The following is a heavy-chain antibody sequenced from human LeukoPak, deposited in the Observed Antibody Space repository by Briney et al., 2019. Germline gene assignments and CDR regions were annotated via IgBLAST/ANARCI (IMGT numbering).Heavy chain of an antibody. CDR3: GKASSGYYSAILH. D-gene: IGHD3-22*01. J-gene: IGHJ4*02. CDR1: GFTFEDYS. Sequence: GGSLRLSCAASGFTFEDYSMHWVRQAPGKGLEWVSGISWNSGNIGYADSVKGRFTISRDNAKNSLYLQMDSLRAEDTAFYYCGKASSGYYSAILHWGQGTLVAVSS. V-gene: IGHV3-9*01. CDR2: ISWNSGNI.